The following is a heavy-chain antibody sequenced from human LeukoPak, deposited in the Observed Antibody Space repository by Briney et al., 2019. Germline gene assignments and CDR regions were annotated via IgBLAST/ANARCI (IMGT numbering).Heavy chain of an antibody. CDR1: GGTFSSYA. V-gene: IGHV1-69*13. CDR3: ARDPGGYSYGYTY. J-gene: IGHJ4*02. CDR2: IIPIFGTA. Sequence: SVTVSCKASGGTFSSYAISWVRQAPGQGLEWMGGIIPIFGTANYAQKFQGRVTITADESTSTAYMELSSLRSEDTAVYYCARDPGGYSYGYTYWGQGTLVTVAS. D-gene: IGHD5-18*01.